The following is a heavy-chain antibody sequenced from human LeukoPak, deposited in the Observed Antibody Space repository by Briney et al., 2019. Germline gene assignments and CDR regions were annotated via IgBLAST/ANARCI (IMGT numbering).Heavy chain of an antibody. CDR1: GGSISSYY. J-gene: IGHJ4*02. V-gene: IGHV4-34*01. Sequence: SETLSLTCTVSGGSISSYYWSWIRQPPGKGLEWIGEINHSGSTNYNPSLKSRVTISVDTSKNQFSLKLTSVTAADTAVYYCASNTGTVFDYWGQGALVTVSS. CDR2: INHSGST. D-gene: IGHD7-27*01. CDR3: ASNTGTVFDY.